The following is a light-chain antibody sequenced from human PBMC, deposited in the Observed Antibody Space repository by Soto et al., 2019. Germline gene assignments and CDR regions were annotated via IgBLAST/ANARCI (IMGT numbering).Light chain of an antibody. CDR2: DVS. CDR3: SSYASSSTL. J-gene: IGLJ2*01. V-gene: IGLV2-14*01. CDR1: SSDVGGFNY. Sequence: QSALTQPASVSGSPGQSITISCTGTSSDVGGFNYVSWYQQHPGKAPKLMIYDVSNRPSGVSNRFSGSKSGNTASLTISGVQAEDESDYYSSSYASSSTLFGGGTKLTVL.